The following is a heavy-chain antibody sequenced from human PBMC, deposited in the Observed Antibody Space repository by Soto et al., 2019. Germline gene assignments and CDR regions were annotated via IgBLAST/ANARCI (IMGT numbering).Heavy chain of an antibody. CDR3: ARVGVYDCSGGSCYSDWFDP. D-gene: IGHD2-15*01. CDR2: IYYSGST. J-gene: IGHJ5*02. Sequence: QVQLQESGPGLVKPSQTLSLTCTVSGGSISSGGYYWSWIRQHPGKGLEWIGYIYYSGSTYYNPSLKSRVTISVDTSKNQYSLKLSSVTAADTAVYYCARVGVYDCSGGSCYSDWFDPWGQGTLVTVSS. V-gene: IGHV4-31*03. CDR1: GGSISSGGYY.